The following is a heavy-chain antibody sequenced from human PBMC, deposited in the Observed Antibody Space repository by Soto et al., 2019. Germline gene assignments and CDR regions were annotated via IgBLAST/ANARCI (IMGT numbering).Heavy chain of an antibody. CDR3: ATLGYGLDV. CDR1: GDSVSSGSHY. V-gene: IGHV4-61*01. Sequence: NPSETLSLTCTVSGDSVSSGSHYGSWIRQPPGRGLEYIGHIYYDGYTKYNPSLKSRVTISIDTSKNQFSLKLSSVTAADTAVYYCATLGYGLDVWGQGTMVTVSS. J-gene: IGHJ6*02. CDR2: IYYDGYT.